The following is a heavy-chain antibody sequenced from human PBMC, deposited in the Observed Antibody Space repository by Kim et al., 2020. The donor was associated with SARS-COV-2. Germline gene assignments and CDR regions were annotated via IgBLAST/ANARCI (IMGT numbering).Heavy chain of an antibody. CDR2: IYYTGST. D-gene: IGHD3-22*01. J-gene: IGHJ3*02. CDR1: GGSISSSSYS. CDR3: ARGPDESRYYGSSAYWGDAFDI. Sequence: SETLSLTCTVSGGSISSSSYSWGWIRQPPGKGLEWIGSIYYTGSTYYNPSLKSRVTMSVGTSKNQFSLKLNSVTAADTAVYYCARGPDESRYYGSSAYWGDAFDIWGQGTMVTLSS. V-gene: IGHV4-39*07.